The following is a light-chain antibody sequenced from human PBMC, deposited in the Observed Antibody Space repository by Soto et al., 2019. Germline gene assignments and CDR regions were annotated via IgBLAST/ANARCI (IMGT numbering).Light chain of an antibody. J-gene: IGKJ5*01. CDR3: QQYLGLPPIT. CDR2: DAS. Sequence: DIQMTQSPSSLSASVGDRVTITCRASQTIATFLNWYQQKPGTAPKLLIYDASNLEAGVSSRFSGSGSGTDFTLTISSLQPEDIATYYCQQYLGLPPITFGQGTRLEIK. CDR1: QTIATF. V-gene: IGKV1-33*01.